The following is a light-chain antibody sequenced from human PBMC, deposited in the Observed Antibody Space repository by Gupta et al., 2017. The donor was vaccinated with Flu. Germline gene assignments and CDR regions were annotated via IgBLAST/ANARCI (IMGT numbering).Light chain of an antibody. Sequence: QSVLTQPASVSGSPGQSITISCTGASSDMGGYNYVSWYQQHPGKAPKLLIYEVTNRPLGTSNRFSGSKAGNTASLTISGLQAEDEADYYCSSKRSGSTYVFGSGTTVTVL. CDR3: SSKRSGSTYV. V-gene: IGLV2-14*01. CDR1: SSDMGGYNY. J-gene: IGLJ1*01. CDR2: EVT.